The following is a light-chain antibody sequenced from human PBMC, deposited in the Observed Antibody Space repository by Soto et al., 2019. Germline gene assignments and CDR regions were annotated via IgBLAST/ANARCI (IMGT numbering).Light chain of an antibody. Sequence: DIPMTQSPSTLSASVGDRVTITCRASQSLNMWLAWYQQKPGKAPKLLIHDVSSLESGVPSRFSGSGSGTEFSLTISSLQPDDFATYYCQHYNGFSGTFGQGTKLVIK. CDR3: QHYNGFSGT. CDR1: QSLNMW. V-gene: IGKV1-5*01. J-gene: IGKJ2*02. CDR2: DVS.